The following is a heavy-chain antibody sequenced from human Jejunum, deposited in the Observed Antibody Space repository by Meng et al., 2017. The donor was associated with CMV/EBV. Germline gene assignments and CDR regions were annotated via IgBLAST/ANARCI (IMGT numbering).Heavy chain of an antibody. CDR2: INQDGGDK. CDR1: GVIFSAYW. D-gene: IGHD2-15*01. V-gene: IGHV3-7*01. CDR3: ARKEGDI. Sequence: LKISCAVSGVIFSAYWMSWFRQPPGEGLGWVANINQDGGDKNYVDSVKGRFTISRDNAKKLLFLQMNSLRSEDTAVYYCARKEGDIWGRGTLVTVSS. J-gene: IGHJ4*02.